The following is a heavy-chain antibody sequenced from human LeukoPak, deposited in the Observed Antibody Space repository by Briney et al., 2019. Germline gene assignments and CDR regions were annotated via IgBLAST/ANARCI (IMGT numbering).Heavy chain of an antibody. J-gene: IGHJ6*03. D-gene: IGHD3-16*02. V-gene: IGHV3-48*01. CDR2: ISSSSSTI. CDR1: GFTFSSYS. Sequence: GGSLRLSCAASGFTFSSYSMNWVRQAPGQGLEWVSYISSSSSTIYYAESAKGRFTISRDNSKNTLYLQMNSLRAENTAVYYCAKEPVRDYVWGSYRYGHYYYYYMDVWGKGTTVTVSS. CDR3: AKEPVRDYVWGSYRYGHYYYYYMDV.